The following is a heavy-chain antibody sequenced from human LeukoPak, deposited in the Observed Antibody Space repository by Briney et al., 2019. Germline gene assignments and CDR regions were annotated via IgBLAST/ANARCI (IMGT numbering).Heavy chain of an antibody. V-gene: IGHV3-33*01. CDR2: IWYDGSNK. CDR1: GFTFSSYD. Sequence: GGSLRLSCAASGFTFSSYDMHWVRQAPGKGLEWVALIWYDGSNKNYADSVKGRFTISRDNSKNTLFLQMNSLRAEDTAVYYCAREASDAFDIWGQGTMVTVSS. CDR3: AREASDAFDI. J-gene: IGHJ3*02.